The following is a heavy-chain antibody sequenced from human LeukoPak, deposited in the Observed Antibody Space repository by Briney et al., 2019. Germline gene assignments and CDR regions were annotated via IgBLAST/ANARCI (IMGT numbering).Heavy chain of an antibody. CDR1: GFTFSSYW. V-gene: IGHV3-7*01. CDR3: ARDLGPPLDIRGYSGYDSAFDI. D-gene: IGHD5-12*01. Sequence: GGSLRLSCAASGFTFSSYWMSWVRQAPGEGLEWVANIKQDGREKYYVDSVKGRFTISRDNAKNSLYLQMNRLRDEDTAVYYCARDLGPPLDIRGYSGYDSAFDIWGQGTMVTVSS. J-gene: IGHJ3*02. CDR2: IKQDGREK.